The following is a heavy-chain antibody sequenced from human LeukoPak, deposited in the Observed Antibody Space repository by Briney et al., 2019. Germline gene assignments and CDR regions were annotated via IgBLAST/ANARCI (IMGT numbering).Heavy chain of an antibody. J-gene: IGHJ5*02. D-gene: IGHD3/OR15-3a*01. Sequence: SETLSLTCTVSGGPISSGGYYWSWIRQHPGKGLEWIGYIYYSGSTYYNPSLKSRVTMSVDTSKNQFSLKLSSVTAADTAVYYCARGGLDGKKNWFDPWGQGTLVTVSS. V-gene: IGHV4-31*03. CDR1: GGPISSGGYY. CDR3: ARGGLDGKKNWFDP. CDR2: IYYSGST.